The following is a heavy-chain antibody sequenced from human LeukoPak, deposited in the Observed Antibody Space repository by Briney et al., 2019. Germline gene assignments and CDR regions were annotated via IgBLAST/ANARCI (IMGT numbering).Heavy chain of an antibody. D-gene: IGHD6-13*01. V-gene: IGHV1-69*13. CDR3: ARDWGMGPSSSWA. Sequence: SVKVSCKASGGTFSSYAISWVRQAPGQGLEWMGGIIPIFGTANYAQKFQGRVTITADESTSTAYMELNSLRSEDTAMYYCARDWGMGPSSSWAWGQGTLVTVSS. CDR1: GGTFSSYA. J-gene: IGHJ5*02. CDR2: IIPIFGTA.